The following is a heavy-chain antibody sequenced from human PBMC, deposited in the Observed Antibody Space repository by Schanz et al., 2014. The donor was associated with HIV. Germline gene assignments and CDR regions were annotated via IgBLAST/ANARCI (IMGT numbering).Heavy chain of an antibody. Sequence: QVQLVQSGAEVKKPGSSVRVSCKASGGTFISYAVSWVRQAPGQGLEWMGGIIPNFDTPKYAQKFQGRLTMTRDRSTSTIYMELRSLTSEDTAVYYCATPRAISGVASGLDSWGQGTLVIVSS. J-gene: IGHJ4*02. D-gene: IGHD3-3*01. CDR2: IIPNFDTP. V-gene: IGHV1-69*06. CDR3: ATPRAISGVASGLDS. CDR1: GGTFISYA.